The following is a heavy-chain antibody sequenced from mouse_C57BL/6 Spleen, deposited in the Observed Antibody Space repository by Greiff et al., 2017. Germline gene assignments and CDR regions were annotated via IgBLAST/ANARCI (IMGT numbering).Heavy chain of an antibody. V-gene: IGHV5-17*01. J-gene: IGHJ3*01. CDR1: GFTFSDYG. CDR2: ISSGSSTT. D-gene: IGHD2-3*01. CDR3: ARPVDGCYNWFAY. Sequence: EVMLVESGGGLVKPGGSLKLSCAASGFTFSDYGMHWVRQAPETGLEWVAYISSGSSTTYYADTVKGRFTISRDNAKNTLFLQMTSLGDEDAAMYYCARPVDGCYNWFAYWGQGTLVTVSA.